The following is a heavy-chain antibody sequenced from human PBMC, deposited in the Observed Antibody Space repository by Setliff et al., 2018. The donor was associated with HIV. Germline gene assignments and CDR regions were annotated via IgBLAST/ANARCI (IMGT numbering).Heavy chain of an antibody. D-gene: IGHD3-22*01. CDR3: ARDYFDSSAYHYGFGAFDI. CDR1: GYTFTGHY. Sequence: ASVKVSCKASGYTFTGHYIHWVRQAPGQGLEWMGMINPSGGSASYAQKFQGRVTMSRDTSTSTVYMELSSLRSEDTAVYYCARDYFDSSAYHYGFGAFDIWGQGTMVTVSS. J-gene: IGHJ3*02. V-gene: IGHV1-46*01. CDR2: INPSGGSA.